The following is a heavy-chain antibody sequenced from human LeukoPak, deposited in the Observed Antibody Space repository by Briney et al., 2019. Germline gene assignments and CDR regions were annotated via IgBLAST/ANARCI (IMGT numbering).Heavy chain of an antibody. J-gene: IGHJ6*02. CDR1: GSSFDNNA. CDR2: FSWNSNNI. D-gene: IGHD6-19*01. CDR3: ARGNRDSSGFYFYYGIDV. V-gene: IGHV3-9*01. Sequence: GGSWKPSLPASGSSFDNNAMFGVRQVPGKGLEGVSGFSWNSNNIGYAASVKGRFTISRDNAKNSLYLQMNSLRADDTALYYCARGNRDSSGFYFYYGIDVWGQGTTVTVSS.